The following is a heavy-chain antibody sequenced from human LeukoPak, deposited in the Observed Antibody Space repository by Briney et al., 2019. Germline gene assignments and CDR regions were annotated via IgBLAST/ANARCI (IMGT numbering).Heavy chain of an antibody. Sequence: ASVKVSCKASGYTFTSYDINWVRQATGQGLEWMGWMNPNSGNTNYAQKLQGRVTMTTDTSTSTAYMELRSLRSDDTAVYYCARLLRGYTYGYWFDPWGQGTLVTVSS. CDR2: MNPNSGNT. J-gene: IGHJ5*02. V-gene: IGHV1-18*01. D-gene: IGHD5-18*01. CDR1: GYTFTSYD. CDR3: ARLLRGYTYGYWFDP.